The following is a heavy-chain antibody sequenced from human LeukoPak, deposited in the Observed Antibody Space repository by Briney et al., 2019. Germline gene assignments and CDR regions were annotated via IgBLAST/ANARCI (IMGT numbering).Heavy chain of an antibody. CDR3: ARGIVLMVYDNFDY. CDR1: GFTFNSYG. V-gene: IGHV3-30*19. D-gene: IGHD2-8*01. CDR2: ISYDGSNK. J-gene: IGHJ4*02. Sequence: GGSLRLSCAASGFTFNSYGMHWVRQAPGKGLEWVAVISYDGSNKYYADSVKGRFTISRDNSKNTLYLQMNSLRAEDTAVYYCARGIVLMVYDNFDYWGQGTLVTVSS.